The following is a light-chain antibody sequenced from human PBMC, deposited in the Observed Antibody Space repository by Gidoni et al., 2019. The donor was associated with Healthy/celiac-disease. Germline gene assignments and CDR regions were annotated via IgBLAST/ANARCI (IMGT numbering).Light chain of an antibody. CDR3: QQYNNWLALT. CDR2: GAS. CDR1: QSVSSN. V-gene: IGKV3-15*01. J-gene: IGKJ4*01. Sequence: VMTQSPATLSVSPGERATLSCRASQSVSSNLAWYQQKPGQAHRLLIYGASTRASGIPAKFSGSGSGTEFTLTISSLQSADFAVYYCQQYNNWLALTFGGGTKVEIK.